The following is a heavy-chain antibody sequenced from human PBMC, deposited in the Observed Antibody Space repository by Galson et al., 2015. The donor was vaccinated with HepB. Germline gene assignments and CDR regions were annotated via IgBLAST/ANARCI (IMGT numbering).Heavy chain of an antibody. V-gene: IGHV4-59*01. J-gene: IGHJ4*02. D-gene: IGHD3-10*01. CDR3: ARGGDYGSGSLIDY. CDR1: GGSISSYY. Sequence: ETLSLTCTVSGGSISSYYWSWIRQPPGKGLEWIGYIYYSGSTNYNPSLKSRVTISVDTSKNQFSLKLSSVTAADTAVYYCARGGDYGSGSLIDYWGQGTLVSVSS. CDR2: IYYSGST.